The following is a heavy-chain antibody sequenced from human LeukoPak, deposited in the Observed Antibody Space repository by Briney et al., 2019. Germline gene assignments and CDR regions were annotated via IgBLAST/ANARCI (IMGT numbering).Heavy chain of an antibody. Sequence: SETLSLTCTVSGGSISSYYWSWIRQPPGKGLEWIGFISYSGTTNYNPSLKSRVTISVDTSKNQFSLKLSSVTAADTAVYYCARGGWNKFDYWGQGTLVTVSS. D-gene: IGHD3-22*01. J-gene: IGHJ4*02. CDR3: ARGGWNKFDY. CDR2: ISYSGTT. CDR1: GGSISSYY. V-gene: IGHV4-59*01.